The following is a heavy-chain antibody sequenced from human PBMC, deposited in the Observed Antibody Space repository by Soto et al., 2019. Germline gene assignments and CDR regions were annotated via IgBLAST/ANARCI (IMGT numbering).Heavy chain of an antibody. V-gene: IGHV3-30*02. Sequence: GGSLRLSCSASGFTFSSYGMHWLRHAPSKWLEWVTAISSDGTGRYYADSVKGRFTVSRDNSQNTVYLQMNSLRPEDTAVYYCAKPLIYSATWYFDYWGQGTPVTVS. CDR1: GFTFSSYG. D-gene: IGHD6-13*01. CDR3: AKPLIYSATWYFDY. J-gene: IGHJ4*02. CDR2: ISSDGTGR.